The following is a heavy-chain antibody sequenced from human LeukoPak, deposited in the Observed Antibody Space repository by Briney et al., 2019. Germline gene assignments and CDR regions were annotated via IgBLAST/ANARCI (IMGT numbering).Heavy chain of an antibody. Sequence: PGGSLRLSCAASGFTFSSYSMNWVRQAPGKGLEWASYISSSSSTIYYADSVKGRFTISRDNAKNSLYLQMNSLRAEDTAAYYCAREGYCSSTSCFENLGWFDPWGQGTLVTVSS. J-gene: IGHJ5*02. CDR3: AREGYCSSTSCFENLGWFDP. CDR2: ISSSSSTI. D-gene: IGHD2-2*01. CDR1: GFTFSSYS. V-gene: IGHV3-48*04.